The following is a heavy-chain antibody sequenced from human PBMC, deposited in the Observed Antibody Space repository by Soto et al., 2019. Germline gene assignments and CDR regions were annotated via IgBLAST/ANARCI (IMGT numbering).Heavy chain of an antibody. CDR1: GFTFSSYA. V-gene: IGHV3-23*01. D-gene: IGHD1-26*01. CDR3: AKDLVGATTFYYGMDV. J-gene: IGHJ6*02. Sequence: LRLSCAASGFTFSSYAMSWVRQAPGKGLEWVSAISGSGGSTYYADSVKGRFTISRDNSKNTLYLQMNSLRAEDTAVYYCAKDLVGATTFYYGMDVWGQGTTVTVSS. CDR2: ISGSGGST.